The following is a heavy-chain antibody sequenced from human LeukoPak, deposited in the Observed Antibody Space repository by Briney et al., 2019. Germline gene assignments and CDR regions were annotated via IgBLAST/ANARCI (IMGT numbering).Heavy chain of an antibody. J-gene: IGHJ4*02. CDR1: GFPLSSYA. Sequence: GGSLRLSCAASGFPLSSYAMSWVRQVPGKGLEWVSATSSSDDGTYHADSVRGRFTIYRDNFRNTLYLQMNRLRVEDASLYYCARAPVTSCRGAFCYPFDLWGQGVLVTVSS. CDR2: TSSSDDGT. CDR3: ARAPVTSCRGAFCYPFDL. V-gene: IGHV3-23*01. D-gene: IGHD2-21*01.